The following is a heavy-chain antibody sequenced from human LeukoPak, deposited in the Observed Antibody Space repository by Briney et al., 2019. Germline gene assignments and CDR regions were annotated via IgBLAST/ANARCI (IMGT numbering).Heavy chain of an antibody. J-gene: IGHJ4*02. D-gene: IGHD5-12*01. CDR3: ALVDGYSNKN. CDR1: GFTFSSYW. Sequence: GGSLRLSCEASGFTFSSYWMSWVRQAPGKGLEWVANIKQDGSEKYYVDSVKGRFTISRDNAKNSLYLQMNSLRAEDTAVYYCALVDGYSNKNWGQGTLVTVSS. CDR2: IKQDGSEK. V-gene: IGHV3-7*01.